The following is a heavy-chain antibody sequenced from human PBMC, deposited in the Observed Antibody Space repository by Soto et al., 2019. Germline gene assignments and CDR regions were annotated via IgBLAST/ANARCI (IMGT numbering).Heavy chain of an antibody. CDR3: AKEIVGAINY. Sequence: EVQLVESGEGLVQPGRSLRLSCAASGFTFDDYAMHWVRQAPGKGLEWVSGISWNSGKIGYADSVKGRFTISRDNANNSLYLQMNSLRPEDTAFYYCAKEIVGAINYWGQGTLVTVSS. J-gene: IGHJ4*02. CDR2: ISWNSGKI. D-gene: IGHD1-26*01. CDR1: GFTFDDYA. V-gene: IGHV3-9*01.